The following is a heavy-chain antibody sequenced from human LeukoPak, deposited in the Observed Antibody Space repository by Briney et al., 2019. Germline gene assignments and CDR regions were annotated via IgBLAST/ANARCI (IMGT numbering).Heavy chain of an antibody. CDR1: GYTHSHYY. CDR2: INPNNNDA. V-gene: IGHV1-2*02. CDR3: ARGGLYYESRGRTFLNY. Sequence: ASVKVSCKASGYTHSHYYMYWVRQAPGQGLQWLGWINPNNNDAKSAQKFQGRATMTIDTSISTAYMELSRLTSDDTAVYYCARGGLYYESRGRTFLNYWGQGTLVTVSS. J-gene: IGHJ4*02. D-gene: IGHD3-22*01.